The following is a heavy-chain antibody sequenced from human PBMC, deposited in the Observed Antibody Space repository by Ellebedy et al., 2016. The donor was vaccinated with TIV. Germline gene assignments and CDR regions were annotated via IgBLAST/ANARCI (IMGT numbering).Heavy chain of an antibody. D-gene: IGHD6-13*01. CDR2: ISYDGSNK. CDR3: ASERSVAAAGLNY. CDR1: GFTFSSYG. V-gene: IGHV3-30*03. J-gene: IGHJ4*02. Sequence: GESLKISXAASGFTFSSYGMHWVRQAPGKGLEWVAVISYDGSNKYYADSVKGRFTISRDNSKNTLYLQMNSLRAEDTAVYYCASERSVAAAGLNYWGQGTLVTVSS.